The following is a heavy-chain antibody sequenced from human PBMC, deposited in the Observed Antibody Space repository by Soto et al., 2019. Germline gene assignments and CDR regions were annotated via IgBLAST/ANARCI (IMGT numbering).Heavy chain of an antibody. CDR3: AKDYGYLRSGYYYGMDV. CDR2: ISYDGSNK. V-gene: IGHV3-30*18. J-gene: IGHJ6*02. D-gene: IGHD5-18*01. CDR1: GFTFSSYG. Sequence: GGSLRLSCAASGFTFSSYGTHWVRQAPGKGLEWVAVISYDGSNKYYADSVKGRFTISRDNSKNTLYLQMNSPRAEDTAVYYCAKDYGYLRSGYYYGMDVWGQGTTVTVSS.